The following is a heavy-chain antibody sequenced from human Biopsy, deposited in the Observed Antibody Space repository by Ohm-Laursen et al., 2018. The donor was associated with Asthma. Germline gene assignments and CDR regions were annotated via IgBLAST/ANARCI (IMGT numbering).Heavy chain of an antibody. D-gene: IGHD3-9*01. Sequence: SVTVSCQASGYNFISFAIHRARQAPGQRIEWMGWVNTGNGDTKYSQKFQGRVTITRDTSASTAYMELRSLRSEDTATYYCARTYYDFLTGQVKDVFGVWGQGTMVTVSS. V-gene: IGHV1-3*04. J-gene: IGHJ3*01. CDR3: ARTYYDFLTGQVKDVFGV. CDR2: VNTGNGDT. CDR1: GYNFISFA.